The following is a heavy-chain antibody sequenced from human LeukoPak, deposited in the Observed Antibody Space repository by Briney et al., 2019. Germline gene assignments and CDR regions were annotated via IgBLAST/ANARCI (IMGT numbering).Heavy chain of an antibody. D-gene: IGHD3-3*01. CDR3: AKDQVETIFGVVIRTYYYYMDV. J-gene: IGHJ6*03. CDR1: GFTFSSYG. V-gene: IGHV3-23*01. CDR2: ISGSGGST. Sequence: GGSLRLSCAASGFTFSSYGMSWVRQAPGKGLEWVSAISGSGGSTYYADSVKGRFTISRDNSKNTLYLQMNSLRAEDTAVYYCAKDQVETIFGVVIRTYYYYMDVWGKGTTVTVSS.